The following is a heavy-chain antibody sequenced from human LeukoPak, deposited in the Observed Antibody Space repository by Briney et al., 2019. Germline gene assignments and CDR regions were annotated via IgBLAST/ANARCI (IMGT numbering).Heavy chain of an antibody. D-gene: IGHD2-2*01. CDR3: AREESLLVVPAAVREEGVAFDI. V-gene: IGHV1-2*02. Sequence: ASVKVSCKASGYTFTSYAMHWVRQAPGQGLEWMGWINPNSGGTNYAQKFQGRVTMTRDTSISTAYMELSSLRSEDTAVYYCAREESLLVVPAAVREEGVAFDIWGQGTMVTVSS. J-gene: IGHJ3*02. CDR2: INPNSGGT. CDR1: GYTFTSYA.